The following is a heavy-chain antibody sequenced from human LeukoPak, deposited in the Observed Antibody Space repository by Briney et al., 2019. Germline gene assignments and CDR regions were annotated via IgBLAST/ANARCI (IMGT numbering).Heavy chain of an antibody. V-gene: IGHV1-8*01. D-gene: IGHD3-22*01. CDR2: MNPNSGNT. Sequence: ASVKVSCKASGYTFTSYDINWVRQATGQGLEWMGWMNPNSGNTGYAQKFQGRVTMTRDTSISTAYMELSRLRSDDTAVYYCARWGYYYDSSGYYRRSNYFDYWGQGTLVTVSS. J-gene: IGHJ4*02. CDR3: ARWGYYYDSSGYYRRSNYFDY. CDR1: GYTFTSYD.